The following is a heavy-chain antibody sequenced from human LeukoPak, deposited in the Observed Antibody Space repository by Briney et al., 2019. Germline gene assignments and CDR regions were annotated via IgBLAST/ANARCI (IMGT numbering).Heavy chain of an antibody. D-gene: IGHD1-20*01. J-gene: IGHJ4*02. CDR2: IIPIFGTA. V-gene: IGHV1-69*05. CDR1: GGTFSSYA. CDR3: ARARYNLNDDNYFDY. Sequence: ASVKVSCKASGGTFSSYAISWVRQAPGQGLEWMGGIIPIFGTANYAQKFQGRVTITTDESTSTAYMELSSLRSEDTAVYYCARARYNLNDDNYFDYWGQGTLVTVSS.